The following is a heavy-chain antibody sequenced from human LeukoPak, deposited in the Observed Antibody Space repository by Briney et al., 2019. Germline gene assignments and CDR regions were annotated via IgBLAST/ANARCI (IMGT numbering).Heavy chain of an antibody. J-gene: IGHJ3*02. Sequence: PSQTLSLTCIVSGGSISSDSYYWNWIRQPAGKGLEWIGRVYTSGSTNYNPSLKSRVSISVDTSKNQFSLRLTSVTAADTAVYYCARDRLLWGPFDIWVQGTMLTVSS. CDR3: ARDRLLWGPFDI. V-gene: IGHV4-61*02. CDR2: VYTSGST. CDR1: GGSISSDSYY. D-gene: IGHD7-27*01.